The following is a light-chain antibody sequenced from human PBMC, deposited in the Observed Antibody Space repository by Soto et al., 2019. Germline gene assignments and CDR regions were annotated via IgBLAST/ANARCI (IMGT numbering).Light chain of an antibody. CDR2: DVS. CDR1: SSDVGGYNY. J-gene: IGLJ2*01. CDR3: SSYTSSSSLVV. Sequence: QSALTQPASVSGSPGQSITISCTGTSSDVGGYNYVSWYQQHPGKAPKLMIYDVSNRPSGVSSRFSGSKSANTASLTISGLQAEEEADYYCSSYTSSSSLVVFGGGTKLTVL. V-gene: IGLV2-14*01.